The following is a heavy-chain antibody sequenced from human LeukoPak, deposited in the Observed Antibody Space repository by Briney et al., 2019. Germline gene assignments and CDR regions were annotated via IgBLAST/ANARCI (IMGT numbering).Heavy chain of an antibody. CDR3: ARGRAGLLCSSTGCYFHYMDV. V-gene: IGHV3-7*01. D-gene: IGHD2-2*01. Sequence: SCKASGYTFTSYYMHWVRQAPGKGLEWVANIKQDGSEKYYVDSVKGRFTISRDNSKNTLYLQMNSLRAEDTAVYYCARGRAGLLCSSTGCYFHYMDVWGKGTTVTVSS. CDR1: GYTFTSYY. CDR2: IKQDGSEK. J-gene: IGHJ6*03.